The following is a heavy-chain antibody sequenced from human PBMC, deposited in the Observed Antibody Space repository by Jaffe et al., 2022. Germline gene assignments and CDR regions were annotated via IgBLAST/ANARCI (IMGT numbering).Heavy chain of an antibody. J-gene: IGHJ4*02. D-gene: IGHD5-12*01. Sequence: QVQLQESGPGLVKPSETLSLTCAVSGYSISSGYYWGWIRQPPGKGLEWIGSIYHSGSTYYNPSLKSRVTISVDTSKNQFSLKLSSVTAADTAVYYCARLPGGYGDYWGQGTLVTVSS. CDR2: IYHSGST. CDR1: GYSISSGYY. CDR3: ARLPGGYGDY. V-gene: IGHV4-38-2*01.